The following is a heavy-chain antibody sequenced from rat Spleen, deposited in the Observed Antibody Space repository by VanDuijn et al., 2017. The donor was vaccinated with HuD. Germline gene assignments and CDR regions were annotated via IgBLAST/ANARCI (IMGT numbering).Heavy chain of an antibody. Sequence: EVQLMESGGGLVQPGRSLKLSCVASGITFNNYWMTWIRQAPKKGLEWVAYISYDGSSTYYGDSVKGRFTISRDNAKSSLYLQMDSLRSGDTATYYCARQDTSGYSNWFTYWGQGTLVTVSS. CDR3: ARQDTSGYSNWFTY. CDR1: GITFNNYW. D-gene: IGHD4-3*01. V-gene: IGHV5-29*01. CDR2: ISYDGSST. J-gene: IGHJ3*01.